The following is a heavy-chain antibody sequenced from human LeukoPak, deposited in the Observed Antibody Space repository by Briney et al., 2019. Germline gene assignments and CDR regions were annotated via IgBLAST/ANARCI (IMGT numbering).Heavy chain of an antibody. D-gene: IGHD2-15*01. CDR3: ARGLAGRFDY. J-gene: IGHJ4*02. V-gene: IGHV3-48*02. CDR1: GFTFSTYS. CDR2: ISSGSTTV. Sequence: PGGSLRLSCEASGFTFSTYSMNWVRHAPGEGLEWVSFISSGSTTVYYADSVKGRFTISRDNAKNSLYLQMNSLRDEDTAVYYCARGLAGRFDYWGQGTLVTVSS.